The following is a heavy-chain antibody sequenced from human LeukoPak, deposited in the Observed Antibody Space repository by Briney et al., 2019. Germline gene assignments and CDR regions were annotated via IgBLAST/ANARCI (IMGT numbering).Heavy chain of an antibody. CDR3: ARDFYSSSWYGGDYYYGMDV. CDR1: GYTFTSYG. CDR2: ISAYNGNT. J-gene: IGHJ6*02. D-gene: IGHD6-13*01. Sequence: ASVKVSCKASGYTFTSYGISWVRQAPGQGLEWMGWISAYNGNTNYAQKLQGRVTMTTDTSTSTAYMELRSLRSDDTAVYYCARDFYSSSWYGGDYYYGMDVWGQGTTDTVSS. V-gene: IGHV1-18*01.